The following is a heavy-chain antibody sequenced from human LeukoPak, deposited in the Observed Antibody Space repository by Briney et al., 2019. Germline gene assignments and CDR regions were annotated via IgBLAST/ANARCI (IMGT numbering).Heavy chain of an antibody. J-gene: IGHJ4*02. Sequence: SETLSLTCTVSGGSISSSSYYWGWIRQPPGKGLEWIGSIYYSGSTNYNPSLKSRVTISVDTSKNQFSLKLSSVTAADTAVYYCARRVITFGGAEHFDYWGQGTLVTVSS. V-gene: IGHV4-39*07. CDR3: ARRVITFGGAEHFDY. CDR1: GGSISSSSYY. CDR2: IYYSGST. D-gene: IGHD3-16*01.